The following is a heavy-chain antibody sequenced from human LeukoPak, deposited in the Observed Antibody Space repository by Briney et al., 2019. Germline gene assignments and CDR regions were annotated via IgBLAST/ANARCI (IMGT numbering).Heavy chain of an antibody. Sequence: PGGSLRLSCAASGFTFSSYSMNWVRQAPGKGLEWVSSISSSSSYIYYADSVKGRFTISRDNAKNSLYLQMNSLRAEDTAVYYCARDHPFEYSSSSAPFGYWSQGTLVTVSS. CDR3: ARDHPFEYSSSSAPFGY. J-gene: IGHJ4*02. D-gene: IGHD6-6*01. V-gene: IGHV3-21*01. CDR1: GFTFSSYS. CDR2: ISSSSSYI.